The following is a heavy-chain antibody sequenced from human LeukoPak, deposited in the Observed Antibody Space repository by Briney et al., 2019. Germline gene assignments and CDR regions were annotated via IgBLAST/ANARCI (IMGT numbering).Heavy chain of an antibody. CDR1: GYSISSGYY. Sequence: PSETLSLTCTVSGYSISSGYYWGWIRQPPGKGLEGIGSIYHSGSTYYNPSLKSQVTISVDTSKNQFSLKLSSVTAADTAVYYCARVSVSSGFDYWGQGTLVTVSS. CDR2: IYHSGST. V-gene: IGHV4-38-2*02. D-gene: IGHD3-22*01. J-gene: IGHJ4*02. CDR3: ARVSVSSGFDY.